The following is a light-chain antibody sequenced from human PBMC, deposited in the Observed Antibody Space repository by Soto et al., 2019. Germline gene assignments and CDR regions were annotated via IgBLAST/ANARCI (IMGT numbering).Light chain of an antibody. Sequence: DIQMTQSPSTLSASVGDRVTITCRASQSISSWLAWYQQKPGKAPNLLIYKASTLESGVPSRFRGSGYGTEFTLTINSLQPDDFATYYCQQYSSYSTFGQGTKVEIK. CDR1: QSISSW. V-gene: IGKV1-5*03. CDR3: QQYSSYST. J-gene: IGKJ1*01. CDR2: KAS.